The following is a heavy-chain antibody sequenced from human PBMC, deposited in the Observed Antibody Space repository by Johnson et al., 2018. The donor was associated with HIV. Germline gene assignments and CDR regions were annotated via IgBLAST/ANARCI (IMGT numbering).Heavy chain of an antibody. CDR1: GFTFNEYG. Sequence: VLLVESGGGVVRPGGSLRLSFAASGFTFNEYGMSWVRRVSGKGLEWVSAINWNGASTSCADHVKGRFTISRDNSKNTLYLQMGSLGAEDMAVYYCARDGQWGSTTWYSAFDIWGQGTMVTVSS. CDR2: INWNGAST. J-gene: IGHJ3*02. CDR3: ARDGQWGSTTWYSAFDI. V-gene: IGHV3-20*03. D-gene: IGHD6-13*01.